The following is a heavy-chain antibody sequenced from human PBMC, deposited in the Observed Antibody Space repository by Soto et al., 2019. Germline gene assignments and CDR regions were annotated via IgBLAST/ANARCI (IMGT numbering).Heavy chain of an antibody. CDR2: ISGSVTST. V-gene: IGHV3-23*01. CDR1: GFTFSNYA. Sequence: GGSLRLSCAASGFTFSNYAITWVRQAPGKGLEWVSSISGSVTSTSYADSVKGRFTISRDNSIDTLYLQMNSLRAEDTALYYCAKRVEGSGAYYKGPFDSWGQGTLVTVSS. J-gene: IGHJ4*02. D-gene: IGHD3-10*01. CDR3: AKRVEGSGAYYKGPFDS.